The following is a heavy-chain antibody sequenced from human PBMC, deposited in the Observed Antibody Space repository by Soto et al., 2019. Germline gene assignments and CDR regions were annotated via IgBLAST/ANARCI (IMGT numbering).Heavy chain of an antibody. Sequence: QVQLVESGGGVVQPGRSLRLSCIASGFIFSQYVMHWVRQAPGKGLEWVAIISYDATNQYYADSVRGRFTISRDNSNNTVYLQMNRLSAEDTAVYYCAREGVGPYDFWSGYYVHWGQGTLVTVSS. CDR1: GFIFSQYV. J-gene: IGHJ4*02. CDR2: ISYDATNQ. CDR3: AREGVGPYDFWSGYYVH. V-gene: IGHV3-30-3*01. D-gene: IGHD3-3*01.